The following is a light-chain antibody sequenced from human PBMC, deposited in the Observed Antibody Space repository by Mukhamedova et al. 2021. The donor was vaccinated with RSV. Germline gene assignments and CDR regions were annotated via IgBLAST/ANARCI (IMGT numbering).Light chain of an antibody. CDR2: GAS. CDR3: QQSYSTVLLT. J-gene: IGKJ4*01. V-gene: IGKV1-39*01. Sequence: WYQRRVHGKAPKLLIYGASTLQSGVPSRFSGSGSGTDFSLTITSLQPEGFATYYCQQSYSTVLLTFGGGTKVEVK.